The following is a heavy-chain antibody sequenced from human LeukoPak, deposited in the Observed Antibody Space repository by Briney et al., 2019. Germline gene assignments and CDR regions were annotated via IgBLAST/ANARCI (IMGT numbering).Heavy chain of an antibody. CDR1: GFAVKSSY. CDR3: ARDSAGKQYSSGNFDL. V-gene: IGHV3-53*01. CDR2: LYAGGES. J-gene: IGHJ4*02. Sequence: PGGSLRLSCAASGFAVKSSYMNWVRQAPGKGLEWVSVLYAGGESYYADSVLGRFTISRDNSNNTVFLEMNSLTADDTAVYFCARDSAGKQYSSGNFDLWGQGTLVTVSS. D-gene: IGHD3-10*01.